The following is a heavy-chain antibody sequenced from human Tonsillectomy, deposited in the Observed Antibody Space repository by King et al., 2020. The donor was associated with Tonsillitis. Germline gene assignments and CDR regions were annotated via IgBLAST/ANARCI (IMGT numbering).Heavy chain of an antibody. CDR2: ISYDGSYK. CDR1: GFTFSSYD. CDR3: ARDRDDYIFDY. D-gene: IGHD4/OR15-4a*01. Sequence: VQLVESGGGVVQPWRSLRLSCAASGFTFSSYDIHWVRQAPGKGLEWVAVISYDGSYKYYADSVQGRFTISRDNSKNTLYLQMNSLRAEDTAVYYCARDRDDYIFDYWGQGTLVTVSS. V-gene: IGHV3-33*05. J-gene: IGHJ4*02.